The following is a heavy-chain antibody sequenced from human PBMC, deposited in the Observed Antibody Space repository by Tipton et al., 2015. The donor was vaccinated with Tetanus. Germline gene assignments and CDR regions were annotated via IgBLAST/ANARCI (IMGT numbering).Heavy chain of an antibody. J-gene: IGHJ4*02. CDR2: ISIYNGNT. CDR1: GYTFTNYG. D-gene: IGHD2-21*01. V-gene: IGHV1-18*01. Sequence: QSGPEVKKPGASVKVSCKASGYTFTNYGISWVRQAPGQGLEWMGWISIYNGNTNYAEKFQGRVTMTTDTSTSTVYMELRSLRSDDTAVYYCATAPLGEHYFDYWGQGTLITVSS. CDR3: ATAPLGEHYFDY.